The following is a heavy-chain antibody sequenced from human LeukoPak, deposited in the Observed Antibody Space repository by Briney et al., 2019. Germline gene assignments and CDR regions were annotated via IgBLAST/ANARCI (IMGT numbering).Heavy chain of an antibody. J-gene: IGHJ6*02. Sequence: GGSLRLSCAASGFTFSSYGMHWVRQAPGKGLEWVAVISYDGSNKYYADSVKGRFTISRDNSKNTLYLQMNSLRAEDTAVYYCAEDRDIVVVPAALYYYYGMDVWGQGTTVTVSS. D-gene: IGHD2-2*01. CDR1: GFTFSSYG. CDR3: AEDRDIVVVPAALYYYYGMDV. V-gene: IGHV3-30*18. CDR2: ISYDGSNK.